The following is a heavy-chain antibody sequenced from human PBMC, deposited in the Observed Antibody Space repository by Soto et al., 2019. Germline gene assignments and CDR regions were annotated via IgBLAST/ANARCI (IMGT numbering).Heavy chain of an antibody. Sequence: EVQLLESGGGLVQPGGSLRLSCAASGFTFSSYAMSWVRQAPGEGLEWVSAISGSGGSTYYADSVKGRFTISRDNSKTTLYLQMNSLRAEDTAVYYCAKYSSGWYYPFHYWGQGTLVTVSS. CDR3: AKYSSGWYYPFHY. D-gene: IGHD6-19*01. J-gene: IGHJ4*02. V-gene: IGHV3-23*01. CDR2: ISGSGGST. CDR1: GFTFSSYA.